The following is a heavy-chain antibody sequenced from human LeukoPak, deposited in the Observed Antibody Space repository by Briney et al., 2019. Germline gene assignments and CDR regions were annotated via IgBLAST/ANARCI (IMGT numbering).Heavy chain of an antibody. Sequence: SKTLSLTCTVSGDSISGADYYWSWIRQPPGKGLEWIAYVYYSGSTYYNPSLKSRLTISVDTSKSQFSLKLNSVTAADTAVYYCARGGGGSSTVTTYWFDPWGQGALVTVSS. CDR1: GDSISGADYY. V-gene: IGHV4-30-4*01. D-gene: IGHD4-17*01. CDR3: ARGGGGSSTVTTYWFDP. CDR2: VYYSGST. J-gene: IGHJ5*02.